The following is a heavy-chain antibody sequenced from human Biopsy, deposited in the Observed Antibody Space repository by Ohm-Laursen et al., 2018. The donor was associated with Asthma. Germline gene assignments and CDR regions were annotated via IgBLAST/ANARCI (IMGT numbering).Heavy chain of an antibody. J-gene: IGHJ6*02. CDR2: IIPIFGTA. D-gene: IGHD1-7*01. CDR3: ARDPHNSYLAPLRTKFNYYYYGMDV. V-gene: IGHV1-69*13. Sequence: SVKVSCKTSGYTFISYAIHWVRQAPGQRLEWMGGIIPIFGTANYARKFQGRVTITADESTSTAYMELSSLRSEDTAVYYCARDPHNSYLAPLRTKFNYYYYGMDVWGQGTTVTVSS. CDR1: GYTFISYA.